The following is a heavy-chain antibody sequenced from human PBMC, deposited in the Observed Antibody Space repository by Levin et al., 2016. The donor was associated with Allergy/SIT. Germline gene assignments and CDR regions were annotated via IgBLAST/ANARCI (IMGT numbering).Heavy chain of an antibody. D-gene: IGHD3-3*01. CDR1: GYTFTSYY. CDR3: ARAYYDFWSGYAYLRDYYYYGMDV. J-gene: IGHJ6*02. Sequence: ASVKVSCKASGYTFTSYYMHWVRQAPGQGLEWMGIINPSGGSTSYAQKFQGRVTMTRDTSTSTVYMELSSLRSEDTAVYYCARAYYDFWSGYAYLRDYYYYGMDVWGQGTTVTVSS. V-gene: IGHV1-46*01. CDR2: INPSGGST.